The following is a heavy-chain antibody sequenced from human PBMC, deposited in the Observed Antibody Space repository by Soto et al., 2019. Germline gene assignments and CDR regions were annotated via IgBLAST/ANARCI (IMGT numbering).Heavy chain of an antibody. CDR2: IIPFFGTA. Sequence: SVKVSCKASGGTFSTFGISWVRQAPGQGLEWMGGIIPFFGTARYSQKFEDRITITAEEATNTVYMDLRSLTSEDTTIYYCAKSAPMDAGDKYYYDFWGQGALVTVSS. J-gene: IGHJ4*02. CDR3: AKSAPMDAGDKYYYDF. CDR1: GGTFSTFG. D-gene: IGHD4-17*01. V-gene: IGHV1-69*13.